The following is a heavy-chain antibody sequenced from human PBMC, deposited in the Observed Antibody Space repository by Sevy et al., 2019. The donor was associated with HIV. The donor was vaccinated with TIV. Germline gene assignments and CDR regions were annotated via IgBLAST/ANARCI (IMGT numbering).Heavy chain of an antibody. CDR3: AGHYYDYTGYYYPLHY. V-gene: IGHV3-30*01. D-gene: IGHD3-22*01. CDR2: ISHDGNNK. J-gene: IGHJ4*02. Sequence: GGSLRLSCTASGFTFSRYAMYWVRQAPGKGLEWVAVISHDGNNKDYADSVKGRFTISRDNSKNTLYMQMTRLRAEDTVFYYCAGHYYDYTGYYYPLHYWGQGTLVTVSS. CDR1: GFTFSRYA.